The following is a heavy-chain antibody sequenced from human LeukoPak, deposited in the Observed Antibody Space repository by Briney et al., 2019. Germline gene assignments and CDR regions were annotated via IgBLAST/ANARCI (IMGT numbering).Heavy chain of an antibody. J-gene: IGHJ6*02. Sequence: GGSLRLSCAASGFTFTSYAMNWVRQAPGKGLEWVSAISGGGGNTCYADSVKGRFTISRDNSKNTLYLQMNSLRAEDTAVYYCAKDVASFYYYGMDVWGQGTTVTVSS. D-gene: IGHD5-12*01. V-gene: IGHV3-23*01. CDR2: ISGGGGNT. CDR3: AKDVASFYYYGMDV. CDR1: GFTFTSYA.